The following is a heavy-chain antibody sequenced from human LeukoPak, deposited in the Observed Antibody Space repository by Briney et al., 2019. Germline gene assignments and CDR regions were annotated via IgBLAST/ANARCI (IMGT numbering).Heavy chain of an antibody. J-gene: IGHJ5*02. V-gene: IGHV4-61*02. D-gene: IGHD2-2*01. CDR1: GGSISSGSYY. Sequence: SETLSLTCTVSGGSISSGSYYWSWLRQPAGKGLEWIGRIYTSGSTNYNPSLKSLVTISVDTSKNQFSLKLSAVTAADTAVYYCARDRSVPAAMGWFDPWGQGTLVTVSS. CDR3: ARDRSVPAAMGWFDP. CDR2: IYTSGST.